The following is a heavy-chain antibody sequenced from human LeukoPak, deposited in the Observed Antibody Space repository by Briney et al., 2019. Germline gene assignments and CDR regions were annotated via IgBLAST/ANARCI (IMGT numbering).Heavy chain of an antibody. V-gene: IGHV1-2*02. J-gene: IGHJ1*01. CDR1: GYTFTGYY. CDR3: ARASTYYYDSSGYSSRSSEYFQH. D-gene: IGHD3-22*01. Sequence: GASVKVSCKASGYTFTGYYMHWVRQAPGQGLEWMGWINPNSGGTNYAQKFQGRVTMTRDTSTSTVYMELSSLRSEDTAVYYCARASTYYYDSSGYSSRSSEYFQHWGQGTLVTVSS. CDR2: INPNSGGT.